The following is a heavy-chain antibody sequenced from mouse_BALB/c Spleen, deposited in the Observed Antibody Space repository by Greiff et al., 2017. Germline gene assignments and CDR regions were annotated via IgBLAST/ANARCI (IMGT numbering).Heavy chain of an antibody. D-gene: IGHD2-2*01. CDR3: ARSWLRGMDY. Sequence: EVKLMESGGGLVQPGGSRKLSCAASGFTFSSFGMHWVRQAPEKGLEWVAYISSGSSTIYYADTVKGRFTISRDNPKNTLFLQMTSLRSEDTAMYYCARSWLRGMDYWGQGTSVTVSS. CDR2: ISSGSSTI. V-gene: IGHV5-17*02. J-gene: IGHJ4*01. CDR1: GFTFSSFG.